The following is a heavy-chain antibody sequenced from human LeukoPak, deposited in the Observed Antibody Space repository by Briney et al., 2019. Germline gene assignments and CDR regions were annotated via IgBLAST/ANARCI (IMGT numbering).Heavy chain of an antibody. CDR1: GGTFTSYA. J-gene: IGHJ6*02. CDR3: ARAPRFPYYGMDV. CDR2: IIPIFGTA. Sequence: ASVKVSCKASGGTFTSYAISWVRQAPGQGLEWMGGIIPIFGTANYAQKFQGRVTITADESTSTAYMELSSLRSEDTAVYYCARAPRFPYYGMDVWGQGTTVTVSS. D-gene: IGHD1-14*01. V-gene: IGHV1-69*13.